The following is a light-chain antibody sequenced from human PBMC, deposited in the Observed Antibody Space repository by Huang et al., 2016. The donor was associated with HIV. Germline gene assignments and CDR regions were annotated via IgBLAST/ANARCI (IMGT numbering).Light chain of an antibody. CDR1: QSIDTN. Sequence: VVMTQSPATLSVSPGERATLSCGASQSIDTNVAGYQQKPGQSHRRLIFGASTRATGVPARFGGSGSGTEFTITINSLQSEDFGIYYCQHYNKWPPAFGQGTKLEIK. CDR3: QHYNKWPPA. CDR2: GAS. V-gene: IGKV3-15*01. J-gene: IGKJ2*01.